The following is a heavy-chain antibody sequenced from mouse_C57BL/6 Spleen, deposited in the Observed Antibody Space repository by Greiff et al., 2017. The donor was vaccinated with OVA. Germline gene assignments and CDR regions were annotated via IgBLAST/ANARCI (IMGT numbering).Heavy chain of an antibody. V-gene: IGHV2-5*01. Sequence: QVHVKQSGPGLVQPSQSLSITCTVSGFSLTSYGVHWVRQSPGMGLEWLGVIWRGGSTDYNAAFMSRLSITKDNSKSHVFFKMNSLQADDTAIYDCAKSLSSYGFAYWGQGTLVTVSA. CDR1: GFSLTSYG. CDR3: AKSLSSYGFAY. J-gene: IGHJ3*01. D-gene: IGHD1-1*01. CDR2: IWRGGST.